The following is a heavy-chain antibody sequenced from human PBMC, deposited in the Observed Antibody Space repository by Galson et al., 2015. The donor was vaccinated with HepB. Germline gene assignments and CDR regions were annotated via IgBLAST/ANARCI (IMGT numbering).Heavy chain of an antibody. Sequence: SLRLSCAASGFTFSSYAMHWVRQAPGKGLEWVAVISYGGSNKYYADSVKGRFTISRDNSKNTLYLQMNSLRAEDTAVYYCARSGSRYSSSSGPDYWGQGTLVTVSS. D-gene: IGHD6-6*01. CDR2: ISYGGSNK. J-gene: IGHJ4*02. CDR3: ARSGSRYSSSSGPDY. V-gene: IGHV3-30-3*01. CDR1: GFTFSSYA.